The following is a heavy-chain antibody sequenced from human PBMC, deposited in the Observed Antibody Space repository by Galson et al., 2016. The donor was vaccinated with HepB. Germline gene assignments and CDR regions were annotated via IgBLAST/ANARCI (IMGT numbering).Heavy chain of an antibody. CDR2: INDTPDRT. D-gene: IGHD4-23*01. CDR1: GFTFSFSNYA. CDR3: AIDSVGGPKSNFPDS. J-gene: IGHJ5*01. Sequence: SLRLSCAASGFTFSFSNYAMTWVRQAPGKGLEWVSAINDTPDRTYYADSVKGRFTISRDNSKSTVFLQMSSLRAKDTAVYYCAIDSVGGPKSNFPDSWGQGTLVTVSS. V-gene: IGHV3-23*01.